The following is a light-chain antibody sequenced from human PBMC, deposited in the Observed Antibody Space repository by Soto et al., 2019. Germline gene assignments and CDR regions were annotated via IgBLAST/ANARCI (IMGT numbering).Light chain of an antibody. Sequence: EIVMTQSPATLSVSPGERATLSCRASQSVGNNLAWNQQKPGQAPRLLIHGASTRATGIPARFSGSGSGTEFTLTISSLQSEDFAVYYCQHQSNWPRTFGQGTKVEI. J-gene: IGKJ1*01. CDR1: QSVGNN. CDR2: GAS. V-gene: IGKV3-15*01. CDR3: QHQSNWPRT.